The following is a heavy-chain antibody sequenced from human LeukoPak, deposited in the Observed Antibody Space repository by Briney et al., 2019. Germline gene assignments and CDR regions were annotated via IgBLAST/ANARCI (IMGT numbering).Heavy chain of an antibody. Sequence: SVKVSCKASGGTFSSYAISWVRQAPGQGLEWMGGIIPIFGTANYAQKFQGRVTITADKSTSTAYMELSSLRSEDTAVYYCAGFYDFWSGHYGLDYWGQGIRVTVSS. D-gene: IGHD3-3*01. J-gene: IGHJ4*02. CDR3: AGFYDFWSGHYGLDY. CDR2: IIPIFGTA. CDR1: GGTFSSYA. V-gene: IGHV1-69*06.